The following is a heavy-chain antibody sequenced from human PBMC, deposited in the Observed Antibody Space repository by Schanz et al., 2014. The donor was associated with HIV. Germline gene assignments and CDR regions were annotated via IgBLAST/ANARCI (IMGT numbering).Heavy chain of an antibody. CDR1: GFTFSSYG. CDR3: AKPEYDSSGNSQSHFDY. V-gene: IGHV3-23*04. Sequence: EAQLVESGGGVVQPGRSLRLSCAASGFTFSSYGMYWVRQAPGKGLEWVSSITESGGRTYYADSVNGRFTISRDNSKNTLYLQMTTLRTEDTAVYYCAKPEYDSSGNSQSHFDYWGQGTLVTVSS. CDR2: ITESGGRT. D-gene: IGHD3-22*01. J-gene: IGHJ4*02.